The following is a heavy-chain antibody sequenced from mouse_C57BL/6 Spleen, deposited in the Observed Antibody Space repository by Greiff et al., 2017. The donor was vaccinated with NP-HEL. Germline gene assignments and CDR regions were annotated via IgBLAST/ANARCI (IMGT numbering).Heavy chain of an antibody. V-gene: IGHV1-53*01. D-gene: IGHD1-1*01. CDR3: ARWAITTVVATDY. J-gene: IGHJ2*01. CDR1: GYTFTSYW. CDR2: INPSNGGT. Sequence: VQLQQPGTELVKPGASVKLSCKASGYTFTSYWMHWVKQRPGQGLEWIGNINPSNGGTNYNEKFKSKATLTVDKSSSTAYMQLSSLTSEDSAVYYCARWAITTVVATDYWGQGTTLTVSS.